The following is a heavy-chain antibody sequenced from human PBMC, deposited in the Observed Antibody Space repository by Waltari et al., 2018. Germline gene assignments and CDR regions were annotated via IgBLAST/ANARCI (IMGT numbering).Heavy chain of an antibody. Sequence: QVQLVQSGAEVKKPGASVKVSCQVSGYTLTELSLHWVRTAPGKGLEWMGGFDPEDGETIYAQKFQGRVTMTEDTSTDTAYMELSSLRSEDTAVYYCARLVVEMATTTVYYYYGMDVWGQGTTVTVSS. D-gene: IGHD5-12*01. V-gene: IGHV1-24*01. CDR1: GYTLTELS. J-gene: IGHJ6*02. CDR3: ARLVVEMATTTVYYYYGMDV. CDR2: FDPEDGET.